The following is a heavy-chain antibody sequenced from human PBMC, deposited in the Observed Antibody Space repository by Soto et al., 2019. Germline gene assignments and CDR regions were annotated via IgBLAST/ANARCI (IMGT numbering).Heavy chain of an antibody. Sequence: QLQLQESGPGLVKPSETLSLTCTVSGGSISSSSYYWGWIRQPPGKGLEWIGSIYYSGSTYYNPSLKSRVTISVDTSKNQFSLKLSSVTAADTAVYYCARRVYSSSWYNWFDPWGQGTLVTVSS. CDR3: ARRVYSSSWYNWFDP. J-gene: IGHJ5*02. D-gene: IGHD6-13*01. CDR1: GGSISSSSYY. V-gene: IGHV4-39*01. CDR2: IYYSGST.